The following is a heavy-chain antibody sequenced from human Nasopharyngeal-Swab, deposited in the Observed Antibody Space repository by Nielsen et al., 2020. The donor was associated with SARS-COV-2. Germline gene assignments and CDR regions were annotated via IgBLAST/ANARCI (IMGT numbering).Heavy chain of an antibody. CDR1: GGSISSGSYY. J-gene: IGHJ4*02. D-gene: IGHD6-19*01. V-gene: IGHV4-61*01. CDR2: IYYSGST. CDR3: ARAHSSGWYYFDY. Sequence: GSLRLSCTVSGGSISSGSYYWSWIRQPPGKGLEWIGYIYYSGSTNYNPSLKSRVTISVDTSKNQFSLKLSSVTAADTAVYYCARAHSSGWYYFDYWSQGTLVTVSS.